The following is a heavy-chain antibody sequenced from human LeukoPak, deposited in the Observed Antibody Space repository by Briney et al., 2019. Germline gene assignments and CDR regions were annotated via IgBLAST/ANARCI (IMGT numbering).Heavy chain of an antibody. Sequence: GGSLRLSCAASGFTFSSYSMNWVRQAPGKGLEWVSSISSSSNYIYYADSVKGRFTIPRDDAKNSLYRQMNSLSAEDTAVYYCVVAGPDYCAYWGQGALVTVSS. CDR2: ISSSSNYI. CDR3: VVAGPDYCAY. D-gene: IGHD6-19*01. CDR1: GFTFSSYS. J-gene: IGHJ4*02. V-gene: IGHV3-21*01.